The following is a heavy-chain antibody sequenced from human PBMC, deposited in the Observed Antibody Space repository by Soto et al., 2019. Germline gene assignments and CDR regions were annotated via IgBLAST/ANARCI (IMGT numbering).Heavy chain of an antibody. Sequence: QVQLQESGPGLVKPSQTLSLTCIVSGGSIGSGDYYWGWIRQTPGKGLEWIGYIYYSGTSYYNPALKRRVTLAVDPSKSQVPRKVYSGTAADTGGDYGVRVGGGPSADVYGLDIWGQGTTVTV. J-gene: IGHJ6*02. CDR3: VRVGGGPSADVYGLDI. CDR2: IYYSGTS. V-gene: IGHV4-30-4*01. D-gene: IGHD3-16*01. CDR1: GGSIGSGDYY.